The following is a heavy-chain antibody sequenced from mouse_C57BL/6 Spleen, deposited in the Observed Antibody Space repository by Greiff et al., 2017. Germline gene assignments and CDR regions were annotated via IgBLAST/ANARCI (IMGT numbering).Heavy chain of an antibody. J-gene: IGHJ3*01. CDR1: GFSLTSYG. V-gene: IGHV2-2*01. CDR3: ARNYYGSGAY. CDR2: IWSGGST. Sequence: QVQLQRSGPGLVQPSQSLSITCTVSGFSLTSYGVHWVRQSPGKGLEWLGVIWSGGSTDYNAAFISRLSISKDNSKSQVFFKMNSLQADDTAIYYCARNYYGSGAYWGQGTLVTVSA. D-gene: IGHD1-1*01.